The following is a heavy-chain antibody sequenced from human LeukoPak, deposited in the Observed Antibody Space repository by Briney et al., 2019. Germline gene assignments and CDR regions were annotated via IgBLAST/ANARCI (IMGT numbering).Heavy chain of an antibody. D-gene: IGHD6-13*01. J-gene: IGHJ4*02. CDR2: ISYDGSSK. CDR1: GFTFSSYG. Sequence: GRSLRLSCAASGFTFSSYGMHWVRQAPGKGLEWVAVISYDGSSKSYADSVKGRLTIARDNPKNSLYLQMNSLRPEDTAVYYCARDHSSSWNYFDCWGQGTLVTVSS. CDR3: ARDHSSSWNYFDC. V-gene: IGHV3-30*03.